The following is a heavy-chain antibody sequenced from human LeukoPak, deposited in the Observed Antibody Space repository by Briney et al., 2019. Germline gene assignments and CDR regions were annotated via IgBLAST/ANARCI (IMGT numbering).Heavy chain of an antibody. CDR2: IIPIFGTA. V-gene: IGHV1-69*13. J-gene: IGHJ6*03. D-gene: IGHD3-10*01. CDR1: GGTFSSYA. CDR3: ARPRERVVVRPYYYYYMDV. Sequence: ASVKVSCXASGGTFSSYAISWVRQAPGQGLEWMGGIIPIFGTANYAQKFQGRVTITADESTSTACMELSSLRSEDTAVYYCARPRERVVVRPYYYYYMDVWGKGTTVTVSS.